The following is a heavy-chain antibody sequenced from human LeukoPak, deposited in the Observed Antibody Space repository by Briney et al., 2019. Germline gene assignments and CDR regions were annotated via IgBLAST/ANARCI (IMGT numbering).Heavy chain of an antibody. D-gene: IGHD6-13*01. Sequence: GGSLRLSCAASGFTFSNYAMNWIRQAPGKGLEWVSTISDSGGSTYYADSVKGRFTISGDNSKNSLYLQMNSLRAEDTAVYYCARGAAAGPNWFDPWGQGTLVTVSS. J-gene: IGHJ5*02. CDR3: ARGAAAGPNWFDP. CDR1: GFTFSNYA. CDR2: ISDSGGST. V-gene: IGHV3-23*01.